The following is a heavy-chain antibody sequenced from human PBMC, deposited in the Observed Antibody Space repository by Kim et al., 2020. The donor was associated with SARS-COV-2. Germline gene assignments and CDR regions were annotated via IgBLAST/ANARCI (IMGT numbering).Heavy chain of an antibody. CDR3: TKDGRGSGTYYNPDN. V-gene: IGHV3-7*03. CDR2: IKQDGSEK. D-gene: IGHD3-10*01. CDR1: GFTFSYYW. J-gene: IGHJ4*01. Sequence: GGFLRLSCAASGFTFSYYWMSWVRQAPGKGLEWVANIKQDGSEKYYVDSVKGRFTISRDNPKNSLYLQMNSLRADDTAVYYCTKDGRGSGTYYNPDNWG.